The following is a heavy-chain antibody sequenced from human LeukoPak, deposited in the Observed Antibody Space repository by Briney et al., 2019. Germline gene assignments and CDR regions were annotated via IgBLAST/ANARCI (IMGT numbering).Heavy chain of an antibody. J-gene: IGHJ4*02. V-gene: IGHV1-69*04. D-gene: IGHD1-26*01. Sequence: SVKVSCKASGGTFSSYAISWVRQAPGQGLEWMGRIIPILGIANYAQKFQGRVTITADKSTSTAYVELSSLRSEDTAVYYCARVPPVGGPMRYFDYWGQGTLVTVSS. CDR3: ARVPPVGGPMRYFDY. CDR1: GGTFSSYA. CDR2: IIPILGIA.